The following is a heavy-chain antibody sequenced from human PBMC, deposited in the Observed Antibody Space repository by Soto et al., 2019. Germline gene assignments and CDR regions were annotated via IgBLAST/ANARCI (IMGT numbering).Heavy chain of an antibody. D-gene: IGHD6-6*01. J-gene: IGHJ6*02. CDR1: GFTFGDYA. CDR3: TREAPYSSSPYYYYYGMDV. V-gene: IGHV3-49*03. CDR2: IRSKAYGGTT. Sequence: GGSLRLSCAASGFTFGDYAMSWFRQAPGKGLEWVGLIRSKAYGGTTEYAASVKGRFTISRDDSKSIAHLQMNSLKTEDTAVYYCTREAPYSSSPYYYYYGMDVWGQGTTVPVSS.